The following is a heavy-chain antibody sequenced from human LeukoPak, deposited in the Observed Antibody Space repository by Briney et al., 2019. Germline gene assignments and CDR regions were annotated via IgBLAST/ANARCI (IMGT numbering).Heavy chain of an antibody. Sequence: GGSLRLSCAASGFTFSSYAMHWVRQAPGKGLEWVAVISYDGSNKYYADSVKGRFTISRDNAKNSLYLQMNSLGAEDTAVYYCARWGSYSRSSYWYIDLWGRGTLVTVSS. D-gene: IGHD6-6*01. V-gene: IGHV3-30*04. CDR2: ISYDGSNK. CDR3: ARWGSYSRSSYWYIDL. CDR1: GFTFSSYA. J-gene: IGHJ2*01.